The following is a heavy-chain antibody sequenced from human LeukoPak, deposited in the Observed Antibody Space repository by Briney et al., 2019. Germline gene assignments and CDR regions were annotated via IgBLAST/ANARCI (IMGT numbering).Heavy chain of an antibody. CDR3: ASGFGSYDFWSGKTGYYMDV. V-gene: IGHV3-21*01. CDR2: ITSGGVNT. J-gene: IGHJ6*03. Sequence: GGSLRLSCAASGFTFSSYTMNWVRQAPGKGLEWVSSITSGGVNTYYATSVKGRFTISRDNAKNSLYLQMNSLRAEDTAVYYCASGFGSYDFWSGKTGYYMDVWGKGTTVTVSS. CDR1: GFTFSSYT. D-gene: IGHD3-3*01.